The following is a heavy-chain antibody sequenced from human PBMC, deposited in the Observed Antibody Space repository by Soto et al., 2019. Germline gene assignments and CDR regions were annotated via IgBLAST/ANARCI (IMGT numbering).Heavy chain of an antibody. CDR1: GFTFSSYW. V-gene: IGHV3-7*03. J-gene: IGHJ3*02. Sequence: GESLKISCAASGFTFSSYWMSWVRQAPGKGLEWVANIKQDGSEKYYVDSVKGRFTISRDNAKNSLYLQMNSLRAEDTAVYYCASAFGLGIGAFDIWGQGTMVTVSS. CDR2: IKQDGSEK. D-gene: IGHD7-27*01. CDR3: ASAFGLGIGAFDI.